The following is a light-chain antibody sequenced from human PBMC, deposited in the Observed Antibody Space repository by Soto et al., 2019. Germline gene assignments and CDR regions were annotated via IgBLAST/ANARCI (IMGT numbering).Light chain of an antibody. CDR1: SGYSAYA. CDR2: LNSDGSL. J-gene: IGLJ2*01. V-gene: IGLV4-69*01. CDR3: QAWDTGIHVI. Sequence: QLVLTQSPSASASLGASVKLTCTLSSGYSAYAIAWHQHQPGKGPRYLMKLNSDGSLSRGDEIPDRFSGSSSGAERYLTISSLQYEDEADYYCQAWDTGIHVIFGGGTKLTVL.